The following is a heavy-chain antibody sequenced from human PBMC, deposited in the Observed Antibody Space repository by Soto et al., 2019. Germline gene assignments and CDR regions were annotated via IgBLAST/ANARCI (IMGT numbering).Heavy chain of an antibody. J-gene: IGHJ4*02. CDR3: VRDPQRNDY. CDR1: GYDFSSYG. V-gene: IGHV1-18*04. Sequence: QVQLVQSGAEVKKPGASVKVSCKASGYDFSSYGISWVRQAPGQGLEWMGWISASNGNRDYAQQLQGRVTMTSDTSRTTAYMELRSLRSDDTAVYYCVRDPQRNDYWGQGTLVNGSS. CDR2: ISASNGNR. D-gene: IGHD2-2*01.